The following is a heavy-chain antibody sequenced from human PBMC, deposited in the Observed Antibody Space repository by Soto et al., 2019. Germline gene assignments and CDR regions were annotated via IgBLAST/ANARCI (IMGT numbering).Heavy chain of an antibody. V-gene: IGHV4-59*08. D-gene: IGHD3-22*01. CDR3: VRGHTVRNYANDSREYFYYFDN. Sequence: SDTLSLTCTVSGDSISTFDWGWMRQSPGKELEWFGYVYYTGSTNYNPSLNSRVTISVDRSKNQCSLKLTSANAADTAVYSCVRGHTVRNYANDSREYFYYFDNWGQGTQVTVSS. J-gene: IGHJ4*02. CDR2: VYYTGST. CDR1: GDSISTFD.